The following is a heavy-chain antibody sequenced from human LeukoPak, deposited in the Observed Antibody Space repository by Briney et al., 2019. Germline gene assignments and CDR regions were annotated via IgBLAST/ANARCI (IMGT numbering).Heavy chain of an antibody. CDR1: GASISGSGYY. D-gene: IGHD1-26*01. Sequence: SETLSLTCAVSGASISGSGYYWGWIRQPPGKGLEWIGNIYSSGSTYYNASLQSRVTVSIDTSKNQFSLRLNSVTAADTAMYYCAKSGGYGLIDYWGQGTRVTVSS. CDR2: IYSSGST. J-gene: IGHJ4*02. V-gene: IGHV4-39*01. CDR3: AKSGGYGLIDY.